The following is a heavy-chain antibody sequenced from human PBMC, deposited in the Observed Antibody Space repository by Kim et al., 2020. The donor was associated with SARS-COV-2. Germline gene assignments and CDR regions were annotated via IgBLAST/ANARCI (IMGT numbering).Heavy chain of an antibody. V-gene: IGHV3-9*01. J-gene: IGHJ6*02. CDR1: GFTFENYA. Sequence: GGSLRLSCAASGFTFENYAMNWVRQAPGKGLEWVSGIDWNSDTMRYADPVKGRFTISRDNGKNSLYLVMNSLTREDTALYYCAKGLARNYYYGMDVWGQGTTVTVSS. D-gene: IGHD3-10*01. CDR2: IDWNSDTM. CDR3: AKGLARNYYYGMDV.